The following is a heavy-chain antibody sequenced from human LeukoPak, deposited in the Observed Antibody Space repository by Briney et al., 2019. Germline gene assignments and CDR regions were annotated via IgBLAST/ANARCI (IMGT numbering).Heavy chain of an antibody. Sequence: PGGSLRLSCAASGFTFSSYAMHWVRQAPGKGLEWVAVISYDGSNKYYADSVKGRFTISRDNSKNTLYLQMSSLRVEDTAVHYCARESPTDSGYFDYWGQGTLVTVSS. CDR1: GFTFSSYA. CDR3: ARESPTDSGYFDY. CDR2: ISYDGSNK. J-gene: IGHJ4*02. D-gene: IGHD3-22*01. V-gene: IGHV3-30*14.